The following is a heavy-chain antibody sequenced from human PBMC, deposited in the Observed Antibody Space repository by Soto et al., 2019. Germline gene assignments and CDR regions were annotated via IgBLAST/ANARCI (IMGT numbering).Heavy chain of an antibody. J-gene: IGHJ6*02. CDR3: ASQSIITIFGVVIHYGMDV. CDR2: IYSGGST. CDR1: GFTVSSNY. V-gene: IGHV3-53*01. D-gene: IGHD3-3*01. Sequence: PGGSLRLSCAASGFTVSSNYMSWVRQAPGKGLEWVSVIYSGGSTYYADSVKGRFTISRDNSKNTLYLQMNSLRAEDTAVYYCASQSIITIFGVVIHYGMDVWGQGTTVTVSS.